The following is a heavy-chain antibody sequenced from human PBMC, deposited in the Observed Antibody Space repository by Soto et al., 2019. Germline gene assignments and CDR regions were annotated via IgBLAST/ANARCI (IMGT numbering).Heavy chain of an antibody. D-gene: IGHD6-13*01. Sequence: SETLSLTCTVSGGSISSSSYYWGWIRQPPGKGLEWIGSIYYSGSTYYNPSLKSRVTISVDTSKNQFSLKLSSVTAADTAVYYSARSFGVAAAGPFDYWGQGTLVTVSS. CDR1: GGSISSSSYY. V-gene: IGHV4-39*07. CDR3: ARSFGVAAAGPFDY. CDR2: IYYSGST. J-gene: IGHJ4*02.